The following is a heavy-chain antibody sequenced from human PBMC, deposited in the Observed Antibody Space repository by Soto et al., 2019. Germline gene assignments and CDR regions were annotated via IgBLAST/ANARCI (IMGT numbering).Heavy chain of an antibody. J-gene: IGHJ4*02. V-gene: IGHV4-61*03. Sequence: SETLSLTCAVSGGSVSSGSYFWTWIRQSPGKGLEWVGYITDVGSTNYNSSLKSRVTISADTTKNHFSLNLRSVTAADTAVYYCARQRVLPAQYLFDYWGQGIPVTVSS. D-gene: IGHD6-25*01. CDR3: ARQRVLPAQYLFDY. CDR1: GGSVSSGSYF. CDR2: ITDVGST.